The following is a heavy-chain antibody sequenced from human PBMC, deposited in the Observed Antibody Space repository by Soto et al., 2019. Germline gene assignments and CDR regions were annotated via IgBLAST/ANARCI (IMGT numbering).Heavy chain of an antibody. CDR1: GYTFTEYV. CDR3: EVTTGF. J-gene: IGHJ4*02. V-gene: IGHV1-8*01. D-gene: IGHD1-1*01. Sequence: ASVKVACKTVGYTFTEYVRNWVRQAPGQGLEYMGWVSPENRNAGYAPQFRGRVSMTTDTSISTAYLELTNLTYEDTAVYYCEVTTGFWGQGTMVTVSS. CDR2: VSPENRNA.